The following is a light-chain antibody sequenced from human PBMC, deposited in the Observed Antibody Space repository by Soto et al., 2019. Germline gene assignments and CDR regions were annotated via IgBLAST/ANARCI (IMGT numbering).Light chain of an antibody. CDR1: QSVSTN. CDR2: DSS. CDR3: QQYNTWPRT. V-gene: IGKV3-15*01. J-gene: IGKJ1*01. Sequence: EIVMTQSPATLSVSPGERATLSCRASQSVSTNFAWYQQRPGQAPRLLIYDSSTRATGIPARFSGSGSGTEVTLTISSLQSEDFAVYYCQQYNTWPRTFGQGTKVDIK.